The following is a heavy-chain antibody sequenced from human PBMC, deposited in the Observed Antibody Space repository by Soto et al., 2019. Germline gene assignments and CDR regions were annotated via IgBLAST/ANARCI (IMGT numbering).Heavy chain of an antibody. J-gene: IGHJ3*02. Sequence: VLLLESGGGLVQPGGSLRLSCAASGFTFSSYAMSWVRQAPGKGLEWVSAISGSGGSTYYADPVKGRFTISRDNSNHTLYRQMNSLRAEDTAVYYCAKVMSRFLEWLPNDAFDIRGQGTIVTVSS. CDR3: AKVMSRFLEWLPNDAFDI. D-gene: IGHD3-3*01. V-gene: IGHV3-23*01. CDR2: ISGSGGST. CDR1: GFTFSSYA.